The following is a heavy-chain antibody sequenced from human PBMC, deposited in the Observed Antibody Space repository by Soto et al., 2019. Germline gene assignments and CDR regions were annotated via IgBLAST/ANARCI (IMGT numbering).Heavy chain of an antibody. V-gene: IGHV4-59*01. J-gene: IGHJ4*02. CDR1: GGSISSYY. D-gene: IGHD5-18*01. CDR2: IYYSGTT. Sequence: SETLSLTCTVSGGSISSYYWSWIRQPPGKGLEWIGYIYYSGTTDYNPSLKSRVTISVDRSKNQFSLKLNSVTAADTAVYYCARHVDSTRAYYFDYWGQGTLVTVSS. CDR3: ARHVDSTRAYYFDY.